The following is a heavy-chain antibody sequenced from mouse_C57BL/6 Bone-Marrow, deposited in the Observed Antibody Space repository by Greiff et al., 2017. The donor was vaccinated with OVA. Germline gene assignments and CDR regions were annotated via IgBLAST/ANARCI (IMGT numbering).Heavy chain of an antibody. D-gene: IGHD1-1*01. CDR1: GYTFTDYY. V-gene: IGHV1-26*01. CDR3: ARRTTVEAY. Sequence: EVQLQQSGPELVKPGASVKISCKASGYTFTDYYMNWVKQSHGKSLEWIGDINPNNGGTSYNQKFKGKATLTVDKSSSTAYMELRSLTSEDSAVYYCARRTTVEAYWGQGTLVTVSA. CDR2: INPNNGGT. J-gene: IGHJ3*01.